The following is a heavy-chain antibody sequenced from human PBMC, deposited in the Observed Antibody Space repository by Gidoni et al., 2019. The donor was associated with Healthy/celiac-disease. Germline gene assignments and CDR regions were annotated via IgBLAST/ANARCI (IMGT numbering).Heavy chain of an antibody. CDR3: ARLPWVNYCSGGSCYDYFDY. V-gene: IGHV5-51*01. CDR1: GYSFTSYW. D-gene: IGHD2-15*01. CDR2: IYPGDSDT. J-gene: IGHJ4*02. Sequence: EVQLVQSGAEVKKPGESLKISCKGSGYSFTSYWIGWVRQMPGKGLEWMGIIYPGDSDTRYSPSFQGQVTISADKSISTAYLQWSSLKASDTAMYYCARLPWVNYCSGGSCYDYFDYWGQGTLVTVSS.